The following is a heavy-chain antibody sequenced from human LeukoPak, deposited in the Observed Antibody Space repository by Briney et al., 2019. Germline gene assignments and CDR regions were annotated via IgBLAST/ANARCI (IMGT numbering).Heavy chain of an antibody. D-gene: IGHD1-26*01. CDR3: AREGLVDSRSLDY. J-gene: IGHJ4*02. CDR2: ISWNSGTI. V-gene: IGHV3-9*01. CDR1: GFTFHDYA. Sequence: GGSLRLSCAASGFTFHDYAMHWVRQAPGKGLEWVSGISWNSGTIGYADSVKGRFTISRDNTKRTLYLQMNSLRVDDTAMYYCAREGLVDSRSLDYWGQGTPVTVSS.